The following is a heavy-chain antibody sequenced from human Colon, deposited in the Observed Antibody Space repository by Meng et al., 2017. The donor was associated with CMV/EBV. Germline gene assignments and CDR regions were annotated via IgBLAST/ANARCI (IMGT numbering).Heavy chain of an antibody. Sequence: ASVKVSCKASGYSFSDHYIHWVRQASGQGLEWMGWINPKSGATSYAQKFQGRVTMTSDTSISAAYMELSRLRSDDTAVYFCTRVQRITGIQYPYYFDVWGQGTTVTVSS. V-gene: IGHV1-2*02. CDR1: GYSFSDHY. D-gene: IGHD1-20*01. CDR3: TRVQRITGIQYPYYFDV. J-gene: IGHJ6*02. CDR2: INPKSGAT.